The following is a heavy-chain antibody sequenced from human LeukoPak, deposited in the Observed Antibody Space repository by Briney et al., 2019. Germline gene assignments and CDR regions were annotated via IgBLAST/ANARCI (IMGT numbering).Heavy chain of an antibody. D-gene: IGHD5-12*01. V-gene: IGHV4-59*01. CDR3: ARGGGYASPIGY. CDR1: GGSIGSNY. Sequence: SETLSLTCTVSGGSIGSNYWTWIRQPPGKGLEWIGYIYHSGSTNYNPSLKSRVTISVDTSKNQFSLKLSSVTAADTAVYYCARGGGYASPIGYWGQGALVTVSS. J-gene: IGHJ4*02. CDR2: IYHSGST.